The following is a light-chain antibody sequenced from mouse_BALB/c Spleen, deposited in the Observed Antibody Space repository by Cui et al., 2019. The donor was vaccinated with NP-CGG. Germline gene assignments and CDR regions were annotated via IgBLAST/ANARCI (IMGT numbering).Light chain of an antibody. J-gene: IGLJ1*01. Sequence: VLTQAAARTTSPGETVTLTCRSNTGAVTTRNYANWVQEKSDHLFTGLIGGTNNRAPGVPARFSGSLIGDKAALTITGAQTEDEAIYFCALWYSNHWVFGGGTKLTVL. V-gene: IGLV1*01. CDR2: GTN. CDR3: ALWYSNHWV. CDR1: TGAVTTRNY.